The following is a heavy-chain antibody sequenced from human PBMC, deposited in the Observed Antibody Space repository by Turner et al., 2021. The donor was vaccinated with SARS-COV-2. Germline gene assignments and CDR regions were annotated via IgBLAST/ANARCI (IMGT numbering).Heavy chain of an antibody. V-gene: IGHV4-39*01. Sequence: QLQLPESGPGLVKPSETLSLTCTVSGRSISSSSYYWGWIRQPPGKGLEWIGSIYYSGSTYYNPSLKSRVTISVDTSKNQFSLKLSSVTAADTAVYYCATSTVAGTELNYYGMDVWGQGTTVTVSS. CDR2: IYYSGST. D-gene: IGHD6-13*01. J-gene: IGHJ6*02. CDR1: GRSISSSSYY. CDR3: ATSTVAGTELNYYGMDV.